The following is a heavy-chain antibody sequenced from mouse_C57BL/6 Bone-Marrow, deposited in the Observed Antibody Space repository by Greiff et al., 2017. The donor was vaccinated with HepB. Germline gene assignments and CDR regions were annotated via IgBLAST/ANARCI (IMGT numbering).Heavy chain of an antibody. CDR1: GFTFSSYA. V-gene: IGHV5-4*01. Sequence: EVQLVESGGGLVKPGGSLKLSCAASGFTFSSYAMSWVRQTPEKRLEWVATISDGGSYTYYPDNVKGRFTISRDNAKNNLYLQMSHLKSEDTAMYYCASPSYYREAWFAYWGQGTRVTVSA. CDR3: ASPSYYREAWFAY. CDR2: ISDGGSYT. D-gene: IGHD2-14*01. J-gene: IGHJ3*01.